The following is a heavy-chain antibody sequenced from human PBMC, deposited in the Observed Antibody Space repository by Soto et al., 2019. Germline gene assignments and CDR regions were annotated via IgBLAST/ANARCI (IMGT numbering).Heavy chain of an antibody. CDR1: GGSISSYY. D-gene: IGHD2-15*01. CDR3: AREADCSGGSCYSGINYYYYYMEV. Sequence: SDTLSLTCTVSGGSISSYYWIWIRQPPGKGLEWIGYIYYSGSTYYNPSLKSRVTISVDTSKNQFSLKLSSVTAADTAVYYCAREADCSGGSCYSGINYYYYYMEVWGKGTTVTVSS. J-gene: IGHJ6*03. CDR2: IYYSGST. V-gene: IGHV4-59*12.